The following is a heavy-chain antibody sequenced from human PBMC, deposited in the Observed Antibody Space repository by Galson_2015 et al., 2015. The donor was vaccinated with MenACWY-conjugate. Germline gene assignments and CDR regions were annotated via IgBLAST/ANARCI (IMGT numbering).Heavy chain of an antibody. Sequence: SLRLSCAASGFTFINYAMNWVRQAPGKGLEWVSTITGAGGSTSSADSVKGRFTISRDNSKNTLYLQMNSLTAEDTAVYYCAKEASHYLDVWGQGTTVTVSS. CDR1: GFTFINYA. V-gene: IGHV3-23*01. CDR2: ITGAGGST. J-gene: IGHJ6*03. CDR3: AKEASHYLDV. D-gene: IGHD3-9*01.